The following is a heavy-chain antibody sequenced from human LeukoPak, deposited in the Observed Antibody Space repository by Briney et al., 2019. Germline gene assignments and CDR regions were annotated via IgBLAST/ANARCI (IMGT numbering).Heavy chain of an antibody. J-gene: IGHJ3*02. V-gene: IGHV4-38-2*02. Sequence: SETLSLTCTVSGYSISSGYYWGWIRQPPGKGLEWIGSIYHSGSTYYNPSLKSRVTISVDTSKNQFSLKLSSVTAADMAVYYCARDHNYYDSSDAFDIWGQGTMVTVSS. D-gene: IGHD3-22*01. CDR3: ARDHNYYDSSDAFDI. CDR2: IYHSGST. CDR1: GYSISSGYY.